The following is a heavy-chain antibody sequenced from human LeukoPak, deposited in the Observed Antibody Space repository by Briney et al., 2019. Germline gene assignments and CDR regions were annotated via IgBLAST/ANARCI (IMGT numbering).Heavy chain of an antibody. D-gene: IGHD6-19*01. CDR3: AKHVRGGVAVAGYYYYYYMDV. V-gene: IGHV3-23*01. Sequence: GGSLRLSCAASGFTFSSYAMSWVRQAPGKGLAWDSAISGSGGSTYYADSVKGRFTISRDNSKNTLYLQMNSLRAEDTAVYYCAKHVRGGVAVAGYYYYYYMDVWGKGTTVTVSS. CDR2: ISGSGGST. J-gene: IGHJ6*03. CDR1: GFTFSSYA.